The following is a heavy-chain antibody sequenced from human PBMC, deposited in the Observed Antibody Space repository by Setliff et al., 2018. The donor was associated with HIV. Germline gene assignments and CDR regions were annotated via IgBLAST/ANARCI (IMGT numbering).Heavy chain of an antibody. CDR1: GFTFSSSW. V-gene: IGHV3-74*01. Sequence: GGSLRLSCAASGFTFSSSWMHWVRQALGKGLVWVSRINTDGSNTNYADSVKGRFTISRDNTKNTLYLQMNSLRAEDTAVYYCARSRAAGFDYWGQGTLVTVSS. D-gene: IGHD6-13*01. CDR2: INTDGSNT. J-gene: IGHJ4*02. CDR3: ARSRAAGFDY.